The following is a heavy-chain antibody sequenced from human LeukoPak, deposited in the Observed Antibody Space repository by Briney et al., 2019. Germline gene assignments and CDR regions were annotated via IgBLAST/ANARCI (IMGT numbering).Heavy chain of an antibody. V-gene: IGHV3-7*01. CDR1: GFTFSTYW. J-gene: IGHJ4*02. D-gene: IGHD3-10*01. Sequence: GGSLRLSCAASGFTFSTYWMSWVRQAPGKGLEWVANIKQDGSEKYYIDSVKGRFTISRDNAKNSLYLQMNSLRAEDTAVYYCARDRGLGYFDYWGQGTLVTVSS. CDR3: ARDRGLGYFDY. CDR2: IKQDGSEK.